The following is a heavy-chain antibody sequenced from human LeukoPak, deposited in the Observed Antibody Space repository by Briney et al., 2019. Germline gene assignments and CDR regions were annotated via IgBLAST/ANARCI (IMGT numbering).Heavy chain of an antibody. D-gene: IGHD6-6*01. V-gene: IGHV4-59*01. CDR1: GGSINNYY. J-gene: IGHJ4*02. CDR2: IFYTGST. CDR3: ARGPTRQYFDY. Sequence: SETLSLTCTVSGGSINNYYWSWIRQPPGRGLEWIGYIFYTGSTNYNPSLQSRVTISVDTSRNQFSLNLSSVTAADTAVYFCARGPTRQYFDYWGQGTLVTVSS.